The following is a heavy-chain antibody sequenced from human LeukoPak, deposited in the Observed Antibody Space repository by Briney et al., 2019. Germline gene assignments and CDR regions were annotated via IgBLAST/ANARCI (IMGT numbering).Heavy chain of an antibody. D-gene: IGHD6-19*01. V-gene: IGHV3-74*01. CDR2: INPDGGTT. CDR3: AKNRSGWYYLDY. Sequence: PGWSLRLSCAASGFTFSYYWMHWVRQAPGKGLVWVSRINPDGGTTNYAESVEGRFTISRDNSKNSLYLQMNSLTVEDTAVYYCAKNRSGWYYLDYWGQGTLVTVSS. J-gene: IGHJ4*02. CDR1: GFTFSYYW.